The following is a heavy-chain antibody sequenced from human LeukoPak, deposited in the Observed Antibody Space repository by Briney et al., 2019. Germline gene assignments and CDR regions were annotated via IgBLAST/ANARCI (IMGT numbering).Heavy chain of an antibody. CDR2: IWYDGSNK. V-gene: IGHV3-33*06. D-gene: IGHD6-13*01. J-gene: IGHJ4*02. Sequence: GESLKICYAASGFTFSSYGMHWVRQAPGKGVEWVAVIWYDGSNKYYADSVKGRFTISRDNSKNTLYLQMNSLRAEDTAVYYCAKDRGYSSSWYYFDYWGQGTLVTVSS. CDR1: GFTFSSYG. CDR3: AKDRGYSSSWYYFDY.